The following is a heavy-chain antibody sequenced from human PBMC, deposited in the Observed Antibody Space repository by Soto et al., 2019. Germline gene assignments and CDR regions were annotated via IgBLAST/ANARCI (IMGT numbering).Heavy chain of an antibody. J-gene: IGHJ3*01. Sequence: SQTLFLTCTVSGVSIRRYFWSWVRQPPGRGLGWVGYIFVSGDSNYNPSLTSRVSISLHTSRNQFSLRLSSVTPADTAVYYCARARSGYNIDALDLWGQGTMASDSS. CDR2: IFVSGDS. V-gene: IGHV4-59*01. D-gene: IGHD5-12*01. CDR1: GVSIRRYF. CDR3: ARARSGYNIDALDL.